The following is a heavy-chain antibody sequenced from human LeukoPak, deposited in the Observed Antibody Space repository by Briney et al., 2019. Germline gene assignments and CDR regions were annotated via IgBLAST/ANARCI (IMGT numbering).Heavy chain of an antibody. CDR2: INTNTGNP. CDR3: ARASYYDFWSGYYQYWFDP. V-gene: IGHV7-4-1*02. CDR1: GYTFTSYY. J-gene: IGHJ5*02. D-gene: IGHD3-3*01. Sequence: ASVKVSCKASGYTFTSYYMHWVRQAPGQGLEWMGWINTNTGNPTYAQGFTGRFVFSLDTSVSTAYLQISSLKAEDTAVYYCARASYYDFWSGYYQYWFDPWGQGTLVTVSS.